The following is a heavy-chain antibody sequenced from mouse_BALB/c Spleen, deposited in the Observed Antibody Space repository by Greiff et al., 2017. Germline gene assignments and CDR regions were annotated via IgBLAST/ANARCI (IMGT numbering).Heavy chain of an antibody. CDR2: IDPANGNT. Sequence: EVQLHQSGAELVKPGASVKLSCTASGFNIKDTYMHWVKQRPEQGLEWIGRIDPANGNTKYDPKFQGKATITADTSSNTAYLQLSSLTSEDTAVYYCAREAFSRNYYAMDYWGQGTSVTVSS. CDR3: AREAFSRNYYAMDY. D-gene: IGHD1-1*02. J-gene: IGHJ4*01. CDR1: GFNIKDTY. V-gene: IGHV14-3*02.